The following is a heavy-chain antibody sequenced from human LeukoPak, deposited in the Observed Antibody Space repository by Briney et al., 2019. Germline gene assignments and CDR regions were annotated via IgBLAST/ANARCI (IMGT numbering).Heavy chain of an antibody. CDR2: IYGDGTT. D-gene: IGHD3-10*01. V-gene: IGHV3-53*01. CDR3: ARGSPVASGRYSIYSS. Sequence: GGSLRLSCAASGFTVRNYCMSWVRQAPGKGLEWVAVIYGDGTTYYADSVKGRFTISSDTLKNTLSLQMDSLRAADTAMYYCARGSPVASGRYSIYSSWGQGTLVTVSP. CDR1: GFTVRNYC. J-gene: IGHJ5*02.